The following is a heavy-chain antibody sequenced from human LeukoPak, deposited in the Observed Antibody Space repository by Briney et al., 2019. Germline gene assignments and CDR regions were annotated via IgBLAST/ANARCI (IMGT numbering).Heavy chain of an antibody. Sequence: ASVKVSCKASGFTFTSSAMQWVRQARGQRLEWIGWIVVGSGTTNYAQKFQERVTITRDMSTSTAYMELSSLRVEDTAMYYCARSVEGSFDYWGQGTLVTVSS. CDR3: ARSVEGSFDY. J-gene: IGHJ4*02. D-gene: IGHD6-19*01. V-gene: IGHV1-58*02. CDR1: GFTFTSSA. CDR2: IVVGSGTT.